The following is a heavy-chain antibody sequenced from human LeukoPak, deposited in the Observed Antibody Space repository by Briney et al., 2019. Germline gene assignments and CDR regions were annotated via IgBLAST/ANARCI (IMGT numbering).Heavy chain of an antibody. D-gene: IGHD6-13*01. Sequence: PGRSLRLSCAASGFTFSSYGMHWVRQAPGKGLEWVAVISYDGSNKYYADSVKGRFTISRDNSKNTLYLQMNSLRAEDTAVYYCAKDRLAAAGSGGLVVRGQGTLVTVSS. J-gene: IGHJ4*02. V-gene: IGHV3-30*18. CDR3: AKDRLAAAGSGGLVV. CDR2: ISYDGSNK. CDR1: GFTFSSYG.